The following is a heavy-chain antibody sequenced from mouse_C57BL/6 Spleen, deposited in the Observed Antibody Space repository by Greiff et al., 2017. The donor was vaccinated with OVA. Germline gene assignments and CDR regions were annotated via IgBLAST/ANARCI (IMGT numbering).Heavy chain of an antibody. J-gene: IGHJ4*01. V-gene: IGHV1-82*01. CDR3: ARRDDGREGYAMNY. CDR2: IYPGDGDT. D-gene: IGHD1-1*01. Sequence: QVQLQQSGPELVKPGASVKISCKASGYAFTSSWVNWVKQRPGKGLEWIGRIYPGDGDTNYNGQFKGKATLTEDTSSSTAYMHLSSLTSEDFAVYFCARRDDGREGYAMNYWGQGTSVTVSS. CDR1: GYAFTSSW.